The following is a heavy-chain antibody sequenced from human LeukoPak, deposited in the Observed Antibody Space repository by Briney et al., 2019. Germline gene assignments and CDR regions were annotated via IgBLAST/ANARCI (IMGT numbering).Heavy chain of an antibody. Sequence: GGSLRLFCAASGFTFSSYGMHWVRQAPGKGLEWVAVIWYDGSNKYYAGSVKGRFTISRDNSKNTLYLQMNSLRAEDTAVYYCARAPYSSSSEVLDYWGQGTLVTVSS. CDR3: ARAPYSSSSEVLDY. J-gene: IGHJ4*02. CDR1: GFTFSSYG. CDR2: IWYDGSNK. V-gene: IGHV3-33*01. D-gene: IGHD6-6*01.